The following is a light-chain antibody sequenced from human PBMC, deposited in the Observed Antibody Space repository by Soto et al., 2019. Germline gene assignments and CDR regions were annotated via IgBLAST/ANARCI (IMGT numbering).Light chain of an antibody. J-gene: IGKJ3*01. CDR1: QGISDY. V-gene: IGKV1-9*01. CDR3: QQFRSYPLA. CDR2: SSS. Sequence: DIQMTQSPSTLSRSVGDRVTITCRASQGISDYLAWYQQKPGKPPNLLIFSSSTLQSGVPSRFSGTGPGTEFTLTISSLQHEDFAIYYCQQFRSYPLAFGRGTKVDIK.